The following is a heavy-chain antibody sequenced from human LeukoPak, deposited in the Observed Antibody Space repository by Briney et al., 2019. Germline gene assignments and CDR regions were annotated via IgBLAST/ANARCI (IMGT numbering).Heavy chain of an antibody. CDR3: AKEHCSSTSCYYNWFDP. CDR1: GFTFSSYA. J-gene: IGHJ5*02. Sequence: GGSLRLSCAASGFTFSSYAMSWVRQAPGKGLEWVSAISGSGGSTYYADSVKGRFTISRDNSKNTLYLQMNSLRDEDTAVYYCAKEHCSSTSCYYNWFDPWGQGTLVTVSS. CDR2: ISGSGGST. D-gene: IGHD2-2*01. V-gene: IGHV3-23*01.